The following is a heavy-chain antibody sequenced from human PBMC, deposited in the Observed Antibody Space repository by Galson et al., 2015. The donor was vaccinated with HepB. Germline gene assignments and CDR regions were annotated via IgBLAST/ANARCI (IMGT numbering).Heavy chain of an antibody. CDR3: ARDSLYCSSTSCYVGRIDY. Sequence: SLRLSCAASGFTFSSYWMHWVRPAPGKGLVWVSRINSDGSSTSYADSVKGRFTISRDNAKNTLYLQMNSLRAEDTAVYYCARDSLYCSSTSCYVGRIDYWGQGTLVTVSS. D-gene: IGHD2-2*01. CDR1: GFTFSSYW. J-gene: IGHJ4*02. CDR2: INSDGSST. V-gene: IGHV3-74*01.